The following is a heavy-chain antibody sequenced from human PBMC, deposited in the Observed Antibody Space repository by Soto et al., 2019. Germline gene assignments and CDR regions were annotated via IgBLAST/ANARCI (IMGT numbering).Heavy chain of an antibody. CDR2: IYYSGST. Sequence: QVQLQESGPGLVKPSQTLSLTCTVSGGSISSGDYYWSWIRQPPGKGLEWIGYIYYSGSTYYNPSLKSRVTISFDTSKIHFSLKLSSVTAADTAVYYCARRAWTGAFDIWGQGTMVTVSS. CDR1: GGSISSGDYY. J-gene: IGHJ3*02. V-gene: IGHV4-30-4*01. CDR3: ARRAWTGAFDI.